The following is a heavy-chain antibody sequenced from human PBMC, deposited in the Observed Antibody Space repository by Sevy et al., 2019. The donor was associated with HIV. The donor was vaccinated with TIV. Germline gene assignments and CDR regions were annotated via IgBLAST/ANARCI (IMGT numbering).Heavy chain of an antibody. CDR2: ISAYNGNT. J-gene: IGHJ4*02. CDR1: GYTFTSYG. CDR3: ARFLIRYYYDSSGYYYFDY. D-gene: IGHD3-22*01. V-gene: IGHV1-18*01. Sequence: ASVKVSCKASGYTFTSYGISWVRQAPGQGLEWMGWISAYNGNTKYAQKLQGRDTMTTDTSTSTAYMELRSLRSDDTAVYYCARFLIRYYYDSSGYYYFDYWGQGTLVTVSS.